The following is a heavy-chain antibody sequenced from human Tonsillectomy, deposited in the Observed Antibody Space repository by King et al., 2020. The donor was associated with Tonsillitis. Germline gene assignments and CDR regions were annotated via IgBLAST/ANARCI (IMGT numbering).Heavy chain of an antibody. Sequence: QLQESGPGLVKPSGTLSLTCAVSGGSISSTNWWSWVRQPPGKGLEWIGEIFRSGDTNYNPSLKSRVTISLDKSKNQFSLKLRSVTAADTAVYYCARVGYSCSLDYWGQGTLVTVSS. D-gene: IGHD5-18*01. V-gene: IGHV4-4*02. J-gene: IGHJ4*02. CDR1: GGSISSTNW. CDR2: IFRSGDT. CDR3: ARVGYSCSLDY.